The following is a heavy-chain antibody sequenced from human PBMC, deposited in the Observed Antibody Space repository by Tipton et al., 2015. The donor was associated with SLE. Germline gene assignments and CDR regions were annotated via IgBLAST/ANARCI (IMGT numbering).Heavy chain of an antibody. CDR2: IKEDGSEK. J-gene: IGHJ4*02. CDR3: ARVLEYQLLGWRFFDY. Sequence: GSLRLSCAASGFTFSSSWMNWVRLAPGKGLEWVANIKEDGSEKHYVDSVKDRLTISRDNAKNSLYLQMNSLRDEDTAVYYCARVLEYQLLGWRFFDYWGQGTLVTVSS. CDR1: GFTFSSSW. D-gene: IGHD2-2*01. V-gene: IGHV3-7*01.